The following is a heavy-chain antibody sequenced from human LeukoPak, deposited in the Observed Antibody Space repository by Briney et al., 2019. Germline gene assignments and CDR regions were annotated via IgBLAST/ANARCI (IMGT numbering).Heavy chain of an antibody. CDR2: INHSGST. CDR3: AMTSWFGELPPRPYYYGMDV. CDR1: GGSFSGYY. J-gene: IGHJ6*02. D-gene: IGHD3-10*01. V-gene: IGHV4-34*01. Sequence: PSETLSLTCAVYGGSFSGYYWSWIRQPPGKGLEWIGEINHSGSTNYNPSLKSRVTISVDTSKNQFSLKLSSVTAADTAVYYCAMTSWFGELPPRPYYYGMDVWGQGTTVTVSS.